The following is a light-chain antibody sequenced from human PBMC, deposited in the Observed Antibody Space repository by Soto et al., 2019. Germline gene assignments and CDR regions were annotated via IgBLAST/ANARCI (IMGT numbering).Light chain of an antibody. CDR2: GAS. V-gene: IGKV3-20*01. Sequence: EIVLTQSPGTLSLSPGERATLSCRASQSVSSSYLAWYQQKPGQAPRLLIYGASSRATGIPDRFSGSGSGTDFPLTISRLEPEGFAVYYCQQYGSSLPFTFRPGTKVDIK. CDR3: QQYGSSLPFT. CDR1: QSVSSSY. J-gene: IGKJ3*01.